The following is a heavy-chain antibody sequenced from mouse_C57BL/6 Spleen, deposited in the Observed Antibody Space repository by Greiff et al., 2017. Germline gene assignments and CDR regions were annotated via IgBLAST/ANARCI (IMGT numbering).Heavy chain of an antibody. Sequence: EVKVEESGEGLVKPGGSLKLSCAASGFTFSSYAMSWVRQTPEKRLEWVAYISSGGDYIYYADTVKGRFTISRDNARNTLYLQMSSLKSEDTAMYYCTRELARGFAYWGQGTLVTVSA. CDR1: GFTFSSYA. CDR3: TRELARGFAY. V-gene: IGHV5-9-1*02. D-gene: IGHD3-1*01. J-gene: IGHJ3*01. CDR2: ISSGGDYI.